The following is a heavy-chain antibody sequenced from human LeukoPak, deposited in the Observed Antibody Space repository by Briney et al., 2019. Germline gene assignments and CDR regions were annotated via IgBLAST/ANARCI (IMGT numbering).Heavy chain of an antibody. D-gene: IGHD1-26*01. V-gene: IGHV3-9*01. Sequence: GRSLRLSCAASGFTFDDYAIHWVRQALGKGLEWVSGISWNSGSIGYADSVKGRFTISRDNAKNSLYLQMNSLRAEDTALYYCAKDSGSYSVGAFDIWGQGTMVTVSS. CDR3: AKDSGSYSVGAFDI. J-gene: IGHJ3*02. CDR1: GFTFDDYA. CDR2: ISWNSGSI.